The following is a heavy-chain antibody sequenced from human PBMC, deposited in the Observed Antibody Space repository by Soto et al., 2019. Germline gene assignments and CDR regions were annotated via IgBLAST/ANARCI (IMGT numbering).Heavy chain of an antibody. Sequence: GASVKVSCKVSGYTLTELSMHWVRQAPGKGLEWMGGFDPEDGETIYAQKFQGRVTMTEDTSTDTAYMELSSLRSEDTAVYYCATGAAVAGTNPQYYGMDVWGQGTKVTVYS. D-gene: IGHD6-19*01. CDR3: ATGAAVAGTNPQYYGMDV. CDR2: FDPEDGET. J-gene: IGHJ6*02. V-gene: IGHV1-24*01. CDR1: GYTLTELS.